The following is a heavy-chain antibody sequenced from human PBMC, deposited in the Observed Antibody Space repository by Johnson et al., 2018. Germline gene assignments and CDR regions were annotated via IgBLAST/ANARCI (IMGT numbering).Heavy chain of an antibody. CDR2: ISYDGSNK. J-gene: IGHJ6*02. D-gene: IGHD2-8*01. Sequence: QVQLVESGGGVVQPGRSXRLSCAASGFTFSSYGMHWVRQAPGKGLEWVAVISYDGSNKYYADSVKGRFTIARDNFKHTLYLQMNSLRAEDMAVYYCAKDRGPMIYAADNHYYYAMDGWGQGTTVTVSS. V-gene: IGHV3-30*18. CDR1: GFTFSSYG. CDR3: AKDRGPMIYAADNHYYYAMDG.